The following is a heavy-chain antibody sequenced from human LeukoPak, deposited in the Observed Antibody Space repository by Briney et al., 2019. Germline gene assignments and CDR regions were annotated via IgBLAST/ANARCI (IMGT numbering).Heavy chain of an antibody. CDR1: GYSFTSYW. D-gene: IGHD2-2*01. CDR2: IYPGDSDT. V-gene: IGHV5-51*01. J-gene: IGHJ3*02. CDR3: ASPVVPAAIDAFDI. Sequence: GESLKISCKGSGYSFTSYWISWVRQMTGKGMEWMGIIYPGDSDTRYSPSFQGQVTISADKSISTAYLQWSSLKASDTDMYYCASPVVPAAIDAFDIWGQGTMVTVSS.